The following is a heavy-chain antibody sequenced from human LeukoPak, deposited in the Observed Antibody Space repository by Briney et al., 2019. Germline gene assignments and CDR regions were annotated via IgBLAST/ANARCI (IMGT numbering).Heavy chain of an antibody. D-gene: IGHD3-10*01. CDR1: GYIFTGYY. CDR3: ACMLGITMVRGVIPFDY. CDR2: INPNSGGT. J-gene: IGHJ4*02. Sequence: ASVKVSCKASGYIFTGYYMHWVRQAPGQGLEWMGCINPNSGGTNYVQKFKGRVTMTRDTSISTDYMELSRLRSDNTAVYYVACMLGITMVRGVIPFDYWGQGTLVTVSS. V-gene: IGHV1-2*02.